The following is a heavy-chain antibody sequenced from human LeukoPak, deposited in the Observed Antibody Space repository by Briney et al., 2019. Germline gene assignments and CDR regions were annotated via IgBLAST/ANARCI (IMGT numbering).Heavy chain of an antibody. J-gene: IGHJ3*02. Sequence: GGSLRLSCAASGFTFSSYSMNWVRQAPGKGLEWVSSISSSSSYIYYADSVKGRFTISRDNAKNSLYLQMNSLRAEDAAVYYCARDAAMVLVRAFDIWGQGTMVTVSS. CDR3: ARDAAMVLVRAFDI. CDR2: ISSSSSYI. V-gene: IGHV3-21*01. D-gene: IGHD5-18*01. CDR1: GFTFSSYS.